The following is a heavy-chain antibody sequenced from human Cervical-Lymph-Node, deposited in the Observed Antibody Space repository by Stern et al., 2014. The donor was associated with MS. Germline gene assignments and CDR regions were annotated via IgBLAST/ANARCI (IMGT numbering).Heavy chain of an antibody. CDR1: GFTFSHFG. J-gene: IGHJ4*02. CDR3: ARDAAHSGSDF. Sequence: VHLVESGAGVVEPGRSLRLSCAASGFTFSHFGMHWVRQAPGQGLEWLAVIWLDGSQKYYADSVKGGFAISRDNSRNTLFLQMDSLRAEDTAVYYCARDAAHSGSDFWGQGTLVTVSS. D-gene: IGHD3/OR15-3a*01. CDR2: IWLDGSQK. V-gene: IGHV3-33*01.